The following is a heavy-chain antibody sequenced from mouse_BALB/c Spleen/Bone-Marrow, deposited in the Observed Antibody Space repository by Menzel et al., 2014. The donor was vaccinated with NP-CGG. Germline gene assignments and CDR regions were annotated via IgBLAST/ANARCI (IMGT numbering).Heavy chain of an antibody. Sequence: QVQLKQPGTDLVRPGASVKLSCKASGYTFTSYWINWVKQRPGQGLEWIGNIYPSDSYTNYNQKFKDKATLTVDKSSSTAYMHLSSPTSEDSAVYYCTRDDGGFAYWGQGTLVTVSA. J-gene: IGHJ3*01. CDR1: GYTFTSYW. D-gene: IGHD1-1*02. CDR2: IYPSDSYT. V-gene: IGHV1-69*02. CDR3: TRDDGGFAY.